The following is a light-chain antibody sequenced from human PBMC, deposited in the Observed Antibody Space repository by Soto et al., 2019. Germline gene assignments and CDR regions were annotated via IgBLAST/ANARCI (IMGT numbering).Light chain of an antibody. V-gene: IGKV3-20*01. CDR2: GAS. CDR3: QQFGSSTRT. J-gene: IGKJ1*01. Sequence: IGLTNSTGTPSLSPGGSGTLHWMASQRVSSSYLAWYQQKHGQAPRVVIYGASSRATGIPDRFSGSGSGTDGTLTISILESEDFAGNYCQQFGSSTRTFCQGTKVDIK. CDR1: QRVSSSY.